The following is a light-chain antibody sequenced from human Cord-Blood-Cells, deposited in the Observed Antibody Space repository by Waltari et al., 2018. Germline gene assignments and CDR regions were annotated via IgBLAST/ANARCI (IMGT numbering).Light chain of an antibody. CDR1: SSNIGSNT. Sequence: QSVLTQPPSASGTPGQRVTISCSGSSSNIGSNTVNWYQQLQGTAPKLLSYSNNQRPSGVPDRFSGSKSGTSASLAISGLQSEDEADYYCAAWDDSLNGPVFGGGTKLTVL. J-gene: IGLJ3*02. CDR2: SNN. CDR3: AAWDDSLNGPV. V-gene: IGLV1-44*01.